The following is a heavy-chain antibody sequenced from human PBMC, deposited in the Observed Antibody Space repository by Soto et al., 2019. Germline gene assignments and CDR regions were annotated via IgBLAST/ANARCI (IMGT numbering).Heavy chain of an antibody. V-gene: IGHV3-48*03. CDR1: GFTFSSHE. D-gene: IGHD1-1*01. CDR2: ISNSGNSI. J-gene: IGHJ3*01. CDR3: ARHLNGIRAAFDL. Sequence: EVQVVESGGGLVQPGGSLRLSCAASGFTFSSHEKNWVRQAPGMGLEWVSYISNSGNSIYYVDSVKGRFTISRDNAKNSLYLQRTSLRAEDTAVYYCARHLNGIRAAFDLWGQGTMVTVSS.